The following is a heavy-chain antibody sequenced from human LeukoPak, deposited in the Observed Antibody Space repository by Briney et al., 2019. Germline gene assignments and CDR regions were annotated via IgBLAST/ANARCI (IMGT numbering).Heavy chain of an antibody. Sequence: SETLSLTCTVSGGSISSSSYSWGWIRQPPGKGLEWIGSIYYSGSTYYTPSLKSRVTISVDTSKNQFSLKLSSVTAADTAVYYCARGRRVGWYFDLWGRGTLVTVSS. J-gene: IGHJ2*01. CDR2: IYYSGST. CDR3: ARGRRVGWYFDL. D-gene: IGHD3-3*01. V-gene: IGHV4-39*01. CDR1: GGSISSSSYS.